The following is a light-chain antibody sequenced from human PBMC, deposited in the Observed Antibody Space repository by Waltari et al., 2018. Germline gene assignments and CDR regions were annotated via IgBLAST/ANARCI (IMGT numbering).Light chain of an antibody. Sequence: QSVLTQPPSASGTPGQSVTISCSGSSSNIGSNSVNWYQQLPGSAPKLLIYNDEHRPSVVPDRFSGSKSGTSASLAISGLQSEDEADYYCAAWDDSLNGWVFGGGTKLTVL. CDR1: SSNIGSNS. CDR3: AAWDDSLNGWV. J-gene: IGLJ3*02. CDR2: NDE. V-gene: IGLV1-44*01.